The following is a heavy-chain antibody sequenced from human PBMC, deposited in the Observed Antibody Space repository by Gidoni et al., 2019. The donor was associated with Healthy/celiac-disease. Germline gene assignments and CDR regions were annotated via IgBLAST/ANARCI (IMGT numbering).Heavy chain of an antibody. D-gene: IGHD6-13*01. J-gene: IGHJ4*02. V-gene: IGHV3-30*18. CDR1: GFTFSSYG. CDR2: ISYDGSNK. Sequence: QVQLVESGGGVVQPGRSLRLSCAASGFTFSSYGMHGVRQAPGKGLEWLAVISYDGSNKYYADSVKGRFTISRDNSKNTLYLQMNSLRAEDTAVYYCAKGIAAEDYWGQGTLVTVSS. CDR3: AKGIAAEDY.